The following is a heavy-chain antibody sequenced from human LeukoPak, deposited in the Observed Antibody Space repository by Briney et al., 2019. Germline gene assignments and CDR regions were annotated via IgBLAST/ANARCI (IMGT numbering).Heavy chain of an antibody. CDR1: AFTFVSSA. D-gene: IGHD2-15*01. CDR2: IVVGSGNT. Sequence: GTSVKVSCKASAFTFVSSAIQWVRQARGQRLEWIGWIVVGSGNTNYAQKFQERVTITRDMSPSTPYMELSRLRSDDTAVYYCARGYCSGGGCYSVENWFDPWGQGNLVAVSS. J-gene: IGHJ5*02. CDR3: ARGYCSGGGCYSVENWFDP. V-gene: IGHV1-58*02.